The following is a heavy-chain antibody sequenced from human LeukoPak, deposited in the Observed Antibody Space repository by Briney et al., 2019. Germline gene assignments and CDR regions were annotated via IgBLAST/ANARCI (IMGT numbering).Heavy chain of an antibody. CDR1: GYTFTGYY. D-gene: IGHD2-21*01. CDR2: INPNTGGT. Sequence: ASVKVSCKASGYTFTGYYMNWVRQAPGHGLEWLGRINPNTGGTNFAQSFQGRVTMTRDTSITTAYMELRSLRSDDTAVYHCARAGEPPEEWAYCGGDCSAGEGFFDYWGQGTLVTVSS. V-gene: IGHV1-2*06. CDR3: ARAGEPPEEWAYCGGDCSAGEGFFDY. J-gene: IGHJ4*02.